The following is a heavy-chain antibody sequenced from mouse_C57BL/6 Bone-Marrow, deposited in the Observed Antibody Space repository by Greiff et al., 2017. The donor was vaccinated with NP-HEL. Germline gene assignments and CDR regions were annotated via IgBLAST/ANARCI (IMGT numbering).Heavy chain of an antibody. CDR3: ARNRGDSPYYYAMDY. Sequence: VKLVESGPGLVQPSQSLSITCTVSGFSLTSYGVHWVRQSPGKGLEWLGVIWSGGSTDYNAAFISRLSISKDNSKSQVFFKMNSLQADDTAIYYCARNRGDSPYYYAMDYWGQGTSVTVSS. CDR2: IWSGGST. J-gene: IGHJ4*01. V-gene: IGHV2-2*01. CDR1: GFSLTSYG.